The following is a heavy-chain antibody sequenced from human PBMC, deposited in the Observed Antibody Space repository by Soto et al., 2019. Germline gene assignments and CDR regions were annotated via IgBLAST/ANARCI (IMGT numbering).Heavy chain of an antibody. CDR3: ARTSLTIFGPSNDYYGMDV. Sequence: SETLSLTCTVSGVSISSGDYYWSWIRQTPGKGLEWIGYIYYSENTYYNPSLKSRVTISVDTSKNQFSLNLASVSAEDTAVYYCARTSLTIFGPSNDYYGMDVWGQGTTVTVSS. J-gene: IGHJ6*02. V-gene: IGHV4-30-4*01. CDR1: GVSISSGDYY. CDR2: IYYSENT. D-gene: IGHD3-3*01.